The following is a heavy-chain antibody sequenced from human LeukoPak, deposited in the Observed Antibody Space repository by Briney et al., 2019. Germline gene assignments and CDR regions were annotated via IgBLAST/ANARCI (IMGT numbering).Heavy chain of an antibody. CDR2: INHSGST. D-gene: IGHD3-10*01. CDR3: ARDYHPTGQGFDI. V-gene: IGHV4-34*01. J-gene: IGHJ3*02. Sequence: SETLSLTCAVYGGSFSGYYWSWIRQPPGKGLEWIGEINHSGSTNYNPSLKSRVTISVDTSKNQFSLKLSSVTAADTAVYYCARDYHPTGQGFDIWGQGTMVTVSS. CDR1: GGSFSGYY.